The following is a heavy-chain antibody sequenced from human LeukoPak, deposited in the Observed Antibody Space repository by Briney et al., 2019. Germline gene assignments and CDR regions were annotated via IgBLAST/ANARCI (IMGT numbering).Heavy chain of an antibody. D-gene: IGHD6-6*01. J-gene: IGHJ4*02. Sequence: GGSLRLSCAASGVTVSSNYMSWVRQAPGRGLEWVSVIYSGGSTYYADSVKGRFTISRDNSKNTLYLQMNSLRAEDTAVYYCARDRWTARPRPTGTWGQGTLVTVSS. CDR1: GVTVSSNY. CDR3: ARDRWTARPRPTGT. V-gene: IGHV3-66*01. CDR2: IYSGGST.